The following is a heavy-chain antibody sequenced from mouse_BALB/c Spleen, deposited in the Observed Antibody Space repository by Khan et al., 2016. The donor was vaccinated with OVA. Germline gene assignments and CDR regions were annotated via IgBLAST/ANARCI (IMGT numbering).Heavy chain of an antibody. V-gene: IGHV2-6-2*01. CDR3: ARHQFPLSMDS. Sequence: VQLQQSGPDLVAPSQSLSITCTVSGFSLTSYAIHWVRQPPGKGLEWLVVIWSDGRTTYNSALKSRLNISKDNSKSQVFLKIDSLQTDDTAMYYCARHQFPLSMDSWGQGTSVTVSS. J-gene: IGHJ4*01. CDR1: GFSLTSYA. CDR2: IWSDGRT.